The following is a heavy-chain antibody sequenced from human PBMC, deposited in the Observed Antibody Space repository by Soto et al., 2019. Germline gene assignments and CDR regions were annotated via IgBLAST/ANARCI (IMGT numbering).Heavy chain of an antibody. CDR2: IYYSGST. J-gene: IGHJ4*02. D-gene: IGHD3-3*01. CDR3: ARVTSDFGVVINDY. V-gene: IGHV4-31*03. Sequence: QVQLQESGSGLVKPSQTLSLTCTVSGGSISSGGYYWSWIRQHPGKGLEWIGYIYYSGSTYYNPSLKSRVTISVDTSKNQFSLKLSSVTAADTAVYYCARVTSDFGVVINDYWGQGTLVTVSS. CDR1: GGSISSGGYY.